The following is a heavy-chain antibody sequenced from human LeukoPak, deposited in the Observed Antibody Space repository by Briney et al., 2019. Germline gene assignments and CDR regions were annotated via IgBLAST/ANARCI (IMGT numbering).Heavy chain of an antibody. Sequence: GGSLRLSCAASGFTFSSYGLHWVCQAPGKGLEWVAVIWYDGSNKYYADSVKGRFTISRDNSKNTLYLQMNSLRAEDTAVYYCARVGSFLYRGVDLGYWGQGTLVTVSS. CDR1: GFTFSSYG. D-gene: IGHD2/OR15-2a*01. CDR2: IWYDGSNK. J-gene: IGHJ4*02. V-gene: IGHV3-33*01. CDR3: ARVGSFLYRGVDLGY.